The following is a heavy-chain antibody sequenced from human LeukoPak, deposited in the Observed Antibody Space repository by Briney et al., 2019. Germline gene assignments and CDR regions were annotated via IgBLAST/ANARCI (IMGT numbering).Heavy chain of an antibody. D-gene: IGHD1-1*01. V-gene: IGHV1-2*02. CDR2: INPNSGDT. Sequence: ASVKLSCKSSGYTITGYYIHWVRQAPGQGLEWMGWINPNSGDTNYAQKFQGRVTMTRDRAINTAFMELSRLRSDDTAVYYCARDRHWNQGNFDYWGQGTLVTVSS. CDR3: ARDRHWNQGNFDY. J-gene: IGHJ4*02. CDR1: GYTITGYY.